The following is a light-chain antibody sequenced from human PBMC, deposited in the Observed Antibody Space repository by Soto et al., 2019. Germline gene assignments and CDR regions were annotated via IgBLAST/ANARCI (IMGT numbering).Light chain of an antibody. CDR2: EVS. Sequence: QSALTQPPSASGSPGQSVTISCTGTSSDVGGYKYVSWYQQHPGKAPKLMIYEVSERPSGVPDRFSGSKSGNTASLTVSGLQVEDEADYYCSSYAGSNNFVIFGGGTKVTVL. V-gene: IGLV2-8*01. CDR3: SSYAGSNNFVI. J-gene: IGLJ2*01. CDR1: SSDVGGYKY.